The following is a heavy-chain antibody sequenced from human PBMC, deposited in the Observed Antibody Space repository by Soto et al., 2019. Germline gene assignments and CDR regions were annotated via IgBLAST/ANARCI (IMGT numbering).Heavy chain of an antibody. CDR1: GFTFSGSA. V-gene: IGHV3-73*02. D-gene: IGHD6-19*01. Sequence: EVQLVESGGGLVQPGGSLKLSCAASGFTFSGSAMHCVRQASGKGLEWVGRIRSKANSYATAYAASVKGRFTISRDDSKNTAYLQMNSLKTEDTAVYYCTPSGPGIAVAGIIWGQGTLVTVSS. CDR2: IRSKANSYAT. J-gene: IGHJ4*02. CDR3: TPSGPGIAVAGII.